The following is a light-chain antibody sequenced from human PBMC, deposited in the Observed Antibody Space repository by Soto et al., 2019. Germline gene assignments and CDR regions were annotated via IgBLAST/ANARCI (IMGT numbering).Light chain of an antibody. CDR2: GAS. CDR3: QQYNSYSWT. CDR1: QSITIY. V-gene: IGKV1-5*01. J-gene: IGKJ1*01. Sequence: DIQRTQSPSSLSSSVVEIVTIPCGASQSITIYLNWYQQKPGEAPNLLIFGASSLESGVPSRFSGSGSGTEFTLTISSLQPDDFATYYCQQYNSYSWTFGQGTKVDIK.